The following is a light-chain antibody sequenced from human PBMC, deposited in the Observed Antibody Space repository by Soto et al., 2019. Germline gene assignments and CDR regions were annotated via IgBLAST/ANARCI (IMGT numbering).Light chain of an antibody. Sequence: EIVLTQSPGTLSLSPGERATLSCRASQSVNRLLAWYQQKPGQAPRLLIYDASNRATGIPARFSGSGSGTDFTLAISSLEPEEFALYYCQQRSDWPLTFGGG. CDR2: DAS. V-gene: IGKV3-11*01. CDR3: QQRSDWPLT. J-gene: IGKJ4*01. CDR1: QSVNRL.